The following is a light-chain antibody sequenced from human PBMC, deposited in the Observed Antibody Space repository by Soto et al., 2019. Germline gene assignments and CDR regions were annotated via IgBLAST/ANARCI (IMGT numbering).Light chain of an antibody. Sequence: ALTQPPSASGSPGQSVTISCTGTSSDVGGYNYVSWYQQHPGKAPKLMIYEVSKRPSGVPDRFSGSKSGNTASLTVPGLQAEDEADYYCSSYAGSNNYVFGTGTKVTVL. CDR1: SSDVGGYNY. CDR2: EVS. CDR3: SSYAGSNNYV. J-gene: IGLJ1*01. V-gene: IGLV2-8*01.